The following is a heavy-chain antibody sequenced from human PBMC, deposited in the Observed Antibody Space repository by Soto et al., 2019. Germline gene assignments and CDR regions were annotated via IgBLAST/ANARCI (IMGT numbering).Heavy chain of an antibody. CDR3: ARDDYDILTGYRGEGVDY. V-gene: IGHV4-39*02. D-gene: IGHD3-9*01. Sequence: QLQLQESGPGLVKPSETLSLTCTVSGGSISSSSYYWGWIRQPPGKGLEWIGSIYYSGSTYYNPSLKSRVTISLETSKNQFSLNLSSVTAADTAVYYCARDDYDILTGYRGEGVDYWGQGTLVTVST. CDR1: GGSISSSSYY. CDR2: IYYSGST. J-gene: IGHJ4*02.